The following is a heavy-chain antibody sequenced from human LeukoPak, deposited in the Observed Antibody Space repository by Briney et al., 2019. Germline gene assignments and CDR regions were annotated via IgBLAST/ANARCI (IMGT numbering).Heavy chain of an antibody. J-gene: IGHJ5*01. Sequence: PGGSLRLSCAASGFSISSHNMNWVRQAPGKGLEWVSSISSSNSDIYHADSVKGRFTISRDNAKNSLYLQMNSLRAEDTAVYYCARDRGYCRSTSCYSYWFDSWGQGTLVTVSS. CDR3: ARDRGYCRSTSCYSYWFDS. CDR1: GFSISSHN. D-gene: IGHD2-2*03. CDR2: ISSSNSDI. V-gene: IGHV3-21*01.